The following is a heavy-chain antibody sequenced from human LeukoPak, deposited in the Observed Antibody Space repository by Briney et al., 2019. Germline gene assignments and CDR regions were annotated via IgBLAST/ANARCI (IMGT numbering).Heavy chain of an antibody. CDR2: MNPNSGNT. CDR3: ARAPRGYQLLSKYYYYGMDV. V-gene: IGHV1-8*01. D-gene: IGHD2-2*01. CDR1: GYTFTSYD. Sequence: ASVKVSCKASGYTFTSYDINWVRQATGQGLEWMGWMNPNSGNTGYAQKFQGRVTMTRNTSISTAYMELSSLRSEDTAVYYCARAPRGYQLLSKYYYYGMDVWGQGTTVTVSS. J-gene: IGHJ6*02.